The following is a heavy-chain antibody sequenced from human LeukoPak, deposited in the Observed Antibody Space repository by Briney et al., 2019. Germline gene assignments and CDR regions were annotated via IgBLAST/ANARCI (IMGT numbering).Heavy chain of an antibody. J-gene: IGHJ5*02. V-gene: IGHV3-30*04. CDR3: ARDRIAAPSTDWFDP. D-gene: IGHD6-13*01. Sequence: GRSLRLSCAASGFTFSGYAMHWVRQAPGKGLEWVAVISYDGSNKYYADSVKGRFTISRDNSKSTLYLQMNSLRGEDTAVYYCARDRIAAPSTDWFDPWGQGTLVTVSS. CDR2: ISYDGSNK. CDR1: GFTFSGYA.